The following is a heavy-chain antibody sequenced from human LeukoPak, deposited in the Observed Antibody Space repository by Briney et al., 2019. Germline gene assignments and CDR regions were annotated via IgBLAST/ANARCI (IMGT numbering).Heavy chain of an antibody. Sequence: PSETLSLTCTVSGYTVETGYYWAWLRQPPGKGLEWIGSIYRSATTYYNPSLKSRVLISMDMSKNEVSLSLTSVTAADTAVYYCAREWATYYNWYDPWGQGTLVIVSS. CDR3: AREWATYYNWYDP. D-gene: IGHD2-21*01. V-gene: IGHV4-38-2*02. CDR1: GYTVETGYY. CDR2: IYRSATT. J-gene: IGHJ5*02.